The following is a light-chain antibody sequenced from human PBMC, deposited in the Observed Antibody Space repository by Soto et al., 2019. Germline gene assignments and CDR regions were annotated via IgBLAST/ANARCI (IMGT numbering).Light chain of an antibody. CDR2: GTS. CDR3: QQYGSSPRT. V-gene: IGKV3-20*01. J-gene: IGKJ1*01. Sequence: EIVLTQSPGTLSLSPGERATLSCRASQNVGSRYLAWYQQKPGQAPRLLIYGTSNRATGIPNRFSGSGSGTDFHLTISRLEPGDLAVYYCQQYGSSPRTFGQGNKVEIK. CDR1: QNVGSRY.